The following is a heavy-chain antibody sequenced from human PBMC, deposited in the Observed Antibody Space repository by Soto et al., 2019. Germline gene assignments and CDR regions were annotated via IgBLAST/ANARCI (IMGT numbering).Heavy chain of an antibody. CDR1: GFTFTTSW. V-gene: IGHV3-7*01. Sequence: EVQLVESGGGLVQPGGSLRLSCAPSGFTFTTSWMSWVRQAPGKGMEWVANINEDGSEKYYVDSVKGRFTVSRDNAKTSLYLQMDSLRAEYTAIYHCARFSRTSDSYWGQGTLVTVSS. J-gene: IGHJ4*02. CDR3: ARFSRTSDSY. CDR2: INEDGSEK. D-gene: IGHD2-2*01.